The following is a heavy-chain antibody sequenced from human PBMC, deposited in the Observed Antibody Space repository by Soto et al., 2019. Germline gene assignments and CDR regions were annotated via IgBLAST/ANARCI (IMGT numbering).Heavy chain of an antibody. Sequence: QVQLKESGPGLVKPSQTLSLTCSVSGGSIGSGDYYWSWVRQSPGKGLEWIGYIYYTGNTYYNPSLGSRVTFSVDTSQNQLSLRLSDVTVADTAVYYCARDSRRRADSGTRPLYYFDYWGQGTLSPSP. D-gene: IGHD1-26*01. V-gene: IGHV4-30-4*01. CDR3: ARDSRRRADSGTRPLYYFDY. CDR1: GGSIGSGDYY. J-gene: IGHJ4*02. CDR2: IYYTGNT.